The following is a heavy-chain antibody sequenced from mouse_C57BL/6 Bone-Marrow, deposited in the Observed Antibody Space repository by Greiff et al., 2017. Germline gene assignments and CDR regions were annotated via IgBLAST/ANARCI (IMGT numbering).Heavy chain of an antibody. D-gene: IGHD2-3*01. CDR2: IDPENGDT. CDR3: TTHDGYSYYFDY. Sequence: EVKLVESGAELVRPGASVKLSCTASGFNIKDDYMHWVKQRPEQGLEWIGWIDPENGDTEYASKFQGKATIIADTSSNTAYLQLSSLTSEDTAVYYCTTHDGYSYYFDYWGQGTTLTVSS. CDR1: GFNIKDDY. V-gene: IGHV14-4*01. J-gene: IGHJ2*01.